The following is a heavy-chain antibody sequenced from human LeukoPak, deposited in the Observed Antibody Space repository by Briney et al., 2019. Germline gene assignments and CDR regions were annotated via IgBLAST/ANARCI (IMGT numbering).Heavy chain of an antibody. Sequence: SVKVSCKASGGTFSSYAISWVRQAPGQGLEWMGGIIPIFGTANYAQKFQGRVTITADESTSTAYMELSSLRSEDTAVYYCARDCGYSYANDCWGQGTLVTVSS. CDR3: ARDCGYSYANDC. CDR1: GGTFSSYA. V-gene: IGHV1-69*13. D-gene: IGHD5-18*01. CDR2: IIPIFGTA. J-gene: IGHJ4*02.